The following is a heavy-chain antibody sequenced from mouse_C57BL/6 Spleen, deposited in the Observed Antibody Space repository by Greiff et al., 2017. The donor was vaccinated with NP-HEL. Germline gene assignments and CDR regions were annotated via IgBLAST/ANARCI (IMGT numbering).Heavy chain of an antibody. D-gene: IGHD1-1*01. CDR3: AREGYGSSSYYYAMDY. Sequence: VQLQQSGAELVKPGASVKISCKASGYAFSSYWMNWVKQRPGKGLEWIGQIYPGDGDTNYNGKFKGKATLTADKSSSTAYMQLSSLTSEDSAVYFCAREGYGSSSYYYAMDYWGQGTSVTVSS. CDR1: GYAFSSYW. CDR2: IYPGDGDT. V-gene: IGHV1-80*01. J-gene: IGHJ4*01.